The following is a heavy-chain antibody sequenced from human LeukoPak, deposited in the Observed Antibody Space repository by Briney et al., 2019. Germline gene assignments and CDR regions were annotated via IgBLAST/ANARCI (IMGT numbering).Heavy chain of an antibody. V-gene: IGHV1-2*02. CDR3: ARGPMVRGAQGMDV. D-gene: IGHD3-10*01. CDR1: GYSFTSYY. J-gene: IGHJ6*02. CDR2: TNPNSGGA. Sequence: ASVKVSCKASGYSFTSYYMHWVRPAPGQGPEWMGWTNPNSGGAQYAQKFQGRVTMTRDTSISTGYMELTRLTSDDTAVYYCARGPMVRGAQGMDVWGQGTTVTVSS.